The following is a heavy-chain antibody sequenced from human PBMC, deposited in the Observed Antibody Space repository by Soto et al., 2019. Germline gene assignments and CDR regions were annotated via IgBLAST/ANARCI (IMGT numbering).Heavy chain of an antibody. J-gene: IGHJ6*03. V-gene: IGHV1-8*01. CDR3: ARGLPRPYCTNCVFYELYYYYMDV. D-gene: IGHD2-8*01. Sequence: ASVKVSCKASGYTFTSYDINWVRQATGQGHEWMGWMNPNSGNTGYAQKFQGRVTMTRNTSISTAYMELSSLRSEDTAVYYCARGLPRPYCTNCVFYELYYYYMDVWGKGTTVTSP. CDR2: MNPNSGNT. CDR1: GYTFTSYD.